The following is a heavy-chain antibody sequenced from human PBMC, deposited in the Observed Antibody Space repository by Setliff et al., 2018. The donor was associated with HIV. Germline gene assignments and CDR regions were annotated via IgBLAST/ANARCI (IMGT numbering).Heavy chain of an antibody. Sequence: GASVKVSCKASGYTFTSYAMHWVRQAPGQRLEWMGWINAGNGNTNYAQMFYERVTITRDMSTSTAYMELSSLRSEDTAMYYCAAAVSFCDSTSCSHYFDYWGPGTLVTVSS. CDR2: INAGNGNT. V-gene: IGHV1-3*01. J-gene: IGHJ4*02. D-gene: IGHD2-2*01. CDR3: AAAVSFCDSTSCSHYFDY. CDR1: GYTFTSYA.